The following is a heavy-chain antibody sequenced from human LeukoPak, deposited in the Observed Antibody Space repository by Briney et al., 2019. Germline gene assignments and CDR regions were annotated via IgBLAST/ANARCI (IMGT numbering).Heavy chain of an antibody. J-gene: IGHJ5*02. CDR1: GYTFTGYY. CDR3: ARGPSQQQLRLGYWFDP. Sequence: GASVKVSCKASGYTFTGYYMHWVRQAPGQGLEWMGWINPNSGGTNYAQKFQGRVTMTRDTSISTAYMELSSLRSDDTAVYYCARGPSQQQLRLGYWFDPWGQGTLVTVSS. V-gene: IGHV1-2*02. CDR2: INPNSGGT. D-gene: IGHD6-13*01.